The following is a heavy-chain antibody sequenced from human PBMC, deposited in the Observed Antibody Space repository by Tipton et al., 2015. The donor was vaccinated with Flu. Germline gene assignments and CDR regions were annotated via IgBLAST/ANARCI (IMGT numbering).Heavy chain of an antibody. D-gene: IGHD6-19*01. Sequence: TLSLTCAVSGYSITSGYYWGWIRQLPGKGLEWIGSAYYSENSYYNPSLKSRVTISVDASKSQFSLKLSSVTAADTAVYYCARGWQWLADAFDYWGQGTLVTVSS. CDR1: GYSITSGYY. CDR2: AYYSENS. J-gene: IGHJ4*02. CDR3: ARGWQWLADAFDY. V-gene: IGHV4-38-2*01.